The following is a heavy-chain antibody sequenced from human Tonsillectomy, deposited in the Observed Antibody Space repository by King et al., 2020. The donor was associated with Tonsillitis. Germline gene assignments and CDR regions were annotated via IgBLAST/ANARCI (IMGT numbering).Heavy chain of an antibody. Sequence: VQLVESGGGLVKPGGSLRLSCAASGFTFSDYDMNWIRQAPGKGLEWISYISSGGRTKYYADAVKGRFSISRDNAKNTLYLQMNSLRAEDTAVVYCARAFWSGYPVSWFDPWGQGTLVTVSS. CDR3: ARAFWSGYPVSWFDP. D-gene: IGHD3-3*01. V-gene: IGHV3-11*01. J-gene: IGHJ5*02. CDR2: ISSGGRTK. CDR1: GFTFSDYD.